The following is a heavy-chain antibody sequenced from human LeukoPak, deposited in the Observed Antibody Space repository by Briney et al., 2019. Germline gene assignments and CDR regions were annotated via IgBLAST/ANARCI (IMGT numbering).Heavy chain of an antibody. V-gene: IGHV1-2*02. CDR3: ARSRTPFYYYGMHV. Sequence: VASVKVSCKASGYIFTDYYVHWIRQAPGQGLEWMGWIDPNSGGAHHAVKFQGRATLTRDTSISTFYMDLSSLNSDDTAIYYCARSRTPFYYYGMHVWGLGTSLTVSS. D-gene: IGHD1-1*01. J-gene: IGHJ6*02. CDR1: GYIFTDYY. CDR2: IDPNSGGA.